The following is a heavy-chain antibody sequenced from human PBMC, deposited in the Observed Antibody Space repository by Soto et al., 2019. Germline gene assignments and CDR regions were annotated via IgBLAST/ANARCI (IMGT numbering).Heavy chain of an antibody. V-gene: IGHV3-53*01. D-gene: IGHD3-3*01. CDR3: ARDRAIFGVVTYGMDV. J-gene: IGHJ6*02. CDR1: GFSFSSYS. CDR2: IGSGGST. Sequence: LRLSCAASGFSFSSYSMNWVRQAPGKGLEWVSYIGSGGSTYYADSVKGRFTISRDNSKNTLYLQMNSLRAEDTAVYYCARDRAIFGVVTYGMDVWGQGTTVTVSS.